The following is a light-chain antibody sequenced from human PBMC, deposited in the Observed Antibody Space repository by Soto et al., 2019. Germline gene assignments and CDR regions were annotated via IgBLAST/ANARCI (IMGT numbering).Light chain of an antibody. J-gene: IGLJ1*01. CDR2: STN. Sequence: QTVVTQEPSFSVSPGGTVTLSCGLSSGSVSTSYYPSWYQQTPGQAPRTLIYSTNTRSSGVPDRFSGSILGNKAALTITGAQADDESDYYCVLYMGRGRGYVFGTGTKLTVL. CDR1: SGSVSTSYY. V-gene: IGLV8-61*01. CDR3: VLYMGRGRGYV.